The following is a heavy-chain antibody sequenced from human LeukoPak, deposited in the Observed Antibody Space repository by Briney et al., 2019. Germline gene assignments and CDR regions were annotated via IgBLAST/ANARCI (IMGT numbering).Heavy chain of an antibody. J-gene: IGHJ4*02. V-gene: IGHV4-59*01. Sequence: PSETLSLTCTVSGGSISSYYWIWIRQPPGKGLEWIGFIYYNGNTNYNPSLKSRVTISEDSSKSQSSLKLTSVTAADTAVYYCARSVAGSGSTPKYWGQGTLVTVSS. CDR2: IYYNGNT. CDR3: ARSVAGSGSTPKY. CDR1: GGSISSYY. D-gene: IGHD1-26*01.